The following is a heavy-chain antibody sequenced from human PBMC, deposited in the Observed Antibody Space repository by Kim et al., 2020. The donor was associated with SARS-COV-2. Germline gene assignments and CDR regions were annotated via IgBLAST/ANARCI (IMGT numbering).Heavy chain of an antibody. J-gene: IGHJ4*02. Sequence: GGSLRLSCAASGFSFSSYSMNWVRQAPGKGLEWVSSISSSSYIYYADSVKGRFTISRDNAKNSLYLQMNSLRAEDTAVYYCARAYYYDSSGYCDSWGQGTLVTVSS. CDR1: GFSFSSYS. D-gene: IGHD3-22*01. V-gene: IGHV3-21*01. CDR2: ISSSSYI. CDR3: ARAYYYDSSGYCDS.